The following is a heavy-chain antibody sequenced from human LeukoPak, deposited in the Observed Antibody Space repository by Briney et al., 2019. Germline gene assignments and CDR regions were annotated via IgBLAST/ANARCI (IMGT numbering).Heavy chain of an antibody. V-gene: IGHV4-59*08. Sequence: PSETLSLTCTVSGGSISSYYWSWIRQPPGKGLEWIGYIYYSGNTNYNPSLKSRVTISVDTSKNQFSLKLSSVTAADTAVYYCARQGLRYWYFDLWGRGTLVTVSS. CDR3: ARQGLRYWYFDL. CDR2: IYYSGNT. J-gene: IGHJ2*01. CDR1: GGSISSYY.